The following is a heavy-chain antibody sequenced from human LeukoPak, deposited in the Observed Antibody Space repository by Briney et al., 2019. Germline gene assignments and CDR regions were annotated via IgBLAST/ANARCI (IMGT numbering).Heavy chain of an antibody. CDR1: GFTFSSFA. CDR2: ISGSAGSA. J-gene: IGHJ3*02. D-gene: IGHD3/OR15-3a*01. CDR3: AKPTSAWTLNDAFDT. V-gene: IGHV3-23*01. Sequence: PGGSLRLSCAASGFTFSSFAMSWVRQAPGKGLEWISVISGSAGSAYYADSVKGRFTISGDNSKNTLFLQMNSLRAEDTAVYYCAKPTSAWTLNDAFDTWGQGTMVTVSS.